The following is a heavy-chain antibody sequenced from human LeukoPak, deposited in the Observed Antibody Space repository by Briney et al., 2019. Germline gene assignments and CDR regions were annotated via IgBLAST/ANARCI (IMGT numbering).Heavy chain of an antibody. J-gene: IGHJ4*02. D-gene: IGHD4-17*01. CDR1: GFTFSNYV. Sequence: GGSLRLSCAASGFTFSNYVKSWVRQAPGKGLEWVSVIGRSGHFTNYADSVKRRFTISRDNSKDTLSLQMSSLRGEVTAIYYCAKERDDSGDYLFDHWGQGILVTVSS. V-gene: IGHV3-23*01. CDR3: AKERDDSGDYLFDH. CDR2: IGRSGHFT.